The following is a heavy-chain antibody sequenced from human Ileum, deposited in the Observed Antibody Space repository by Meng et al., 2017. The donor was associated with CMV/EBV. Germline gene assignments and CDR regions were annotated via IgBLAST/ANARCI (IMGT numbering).Heavy chain of an antibody. Sequence: GESLKISCAASGFTFSNYAMSWVRQTPGKGLEWVSTITGTGGSTYYADSVRSRFTISRDNSKNTLYLQMNSLKAEDTAIYYCAKGTGIGSSNWFDPWGQGTLVTVSS. CDR2: ITGTGGST. V-gene: IGHV3-23*01. J-gene: IGHJ5*02. CDR1: GFTFSNYA. D-gene: IGHD1-26*01. CDR3: AKGTGIGSSNWFDP.